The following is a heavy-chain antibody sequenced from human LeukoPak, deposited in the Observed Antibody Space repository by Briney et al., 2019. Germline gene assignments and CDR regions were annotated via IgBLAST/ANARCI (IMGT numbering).Heavy chain of an antibody. V-gene: IGHV3-23*01. CDR1: GFTFSSYW. D-gene: IGHD3-22*01. CDR3: AKGVNYYDSSGYYPYYFDY. J-gene: IGHJ4*02. Sequence: GGSLRLSCAASGFTFSSYWMGWVRRAPGKGLEWVSAISGSGGSTYYADSVKGRFTISRDNSKNTLFLQMNSLRAEDTAVYYCAKGVNYYDSSGYYPYYFDYWGQGTLVTVSS. CDR2: ISGSGGST.